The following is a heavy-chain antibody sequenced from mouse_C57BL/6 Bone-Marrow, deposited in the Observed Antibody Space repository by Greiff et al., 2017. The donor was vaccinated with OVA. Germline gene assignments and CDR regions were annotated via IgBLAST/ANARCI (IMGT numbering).Heavy chain of an antibody. CDR2: ISDGGSYT. J-gene: IGHJ2*01. CDR3: ARDYDGYYRGDY. Sequence: EVQLQESGGGLVKPGGSLKLSCAASGFTFSSYAMSWVRQTPEKRLEWVATISDGGSYTYYPDNVKGRFTISRDNAKNNLYLQMSHLKSEDTAMYYCARDYDGYYRGDYWGQGTTLTVSS. V-gene: IGHV5-4*01. D-gene: IGHD2-3*01. CDR1: GFTFSSYA.